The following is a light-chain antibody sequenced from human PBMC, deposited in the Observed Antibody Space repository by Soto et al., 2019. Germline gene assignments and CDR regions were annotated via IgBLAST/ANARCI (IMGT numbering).Light chain of an antibody. J-gene: IGLJ2*01. CDR1: SSNIGAGYD. Sequence: QLVLTQPPSVSGAPGQRLTISCTGSSSNIGAGYDVHWYQQLPGRAPKLLIYGNTNRPSGVPDRFSGSKSGTSASLAITGLQAEDEADYYCLSFDSSLSVVFGGGTQLTVL. CDR2: GNT. V-gene: IGLV1-40*01. CDR3: LSFDSSLSVV.